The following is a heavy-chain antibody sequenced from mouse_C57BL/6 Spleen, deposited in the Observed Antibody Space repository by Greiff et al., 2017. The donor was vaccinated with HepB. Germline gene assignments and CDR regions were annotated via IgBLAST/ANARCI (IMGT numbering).Heavy chain of an antibody. CDR1: GYTFTSYW. Sequence: QVQLKQPGAELVKPGASVKLSCKASGYTFTSYWMHWVKQRPGQGLEWIGMIHPNSGSTNYNEKFKSKATLTVDKSSSTAYMQLSSLTSEDSAVYYCASGIYYDYDGYAMDYWGQGTSVTVSS. CDR3: ASGIYYDYDGYAMDY. V-gene: IGHV1-64*01. J-gene: IGHJ4*01. D-gene: IGHD2-4*01. CDR2: IHPNSGST.